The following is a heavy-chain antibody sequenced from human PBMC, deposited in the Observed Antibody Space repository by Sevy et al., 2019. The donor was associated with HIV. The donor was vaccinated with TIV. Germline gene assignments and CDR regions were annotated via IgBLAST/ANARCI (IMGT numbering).Heavy chain of an antibody. D-gene: IGHD2-21*01. V-gene: IGHV3-30*02. Sequence: GGSLRLSCAASGFSFSSYGMHWVRQAPGKGLEWMSYIQYDGSNKDYADSVKGRFTISRDNSKNTLYLQMKSLRGEDTAVFYCVKEGGGEGGDHWGQGTLVTVSS. J-gene: IGHJ4*02. CDR1: GFSFSSYG. CDR3: VKEGGGEGGDH. CDR2: IQYDGSNK.